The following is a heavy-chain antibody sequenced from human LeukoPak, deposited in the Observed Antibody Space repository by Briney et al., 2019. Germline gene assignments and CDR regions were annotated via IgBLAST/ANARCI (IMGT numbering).Heavy chain of an antibody. CDR1: GGSISSYY. V-gene: IGHV4-34*01. J-gene: IGHJ4*02. CDR2: INHSGST. D-gene: IGHD3-10*01. Sequence: PSETLSLTCTVSGGSISSYYWSWIRQPPGKGLEWIGEINHSGSTNYNPSLKSRVTISVDTSKNQFSLKLSSVTAADTAVYYCARGLTMVDYWGQGTLVTVSS. CDR3: ARGLTMVDY.